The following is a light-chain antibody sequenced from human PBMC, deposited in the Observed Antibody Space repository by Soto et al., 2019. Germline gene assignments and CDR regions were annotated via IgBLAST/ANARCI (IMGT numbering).Light chain of an antibody. CDR3: SSYTSSTTLYYV. CDR1: SSDVCGYNY. Sequence: QSALTQPASVSGSPGQSITISCTGTSSDVCGYNYVSWYQQHPDKAPKLMIYDVSNRPSGVSNRFSGSKSGNTASLTISGLQAEDEADYCCSSYTSSTTLYYVFGTGTKVTVL. CDR2: DVS. V-gene: IGLV2-14*01. J-gene: IGLJ1*01.